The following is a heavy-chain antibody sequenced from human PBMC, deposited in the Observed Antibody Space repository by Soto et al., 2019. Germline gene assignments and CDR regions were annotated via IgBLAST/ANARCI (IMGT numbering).Heavy chain of an antibody. D-gene: IGHD6-13*01. CDR3: AKIGSSSWYTWAFDV. V-gene: IGHV3-7*03. J-gene: IGHJ3*01. CDR1: GFTFSNYW. Sequence: PGGSLRLSCAASGFTFSNYWMNWVRQAPGKGLEWVANIKEDESEKYYVDSVKGRFTISRDNAKNSLYLQMNSLRAEDTAVYYCAKIGSSSWYTWAFDVWGQGTMVTVSS. CDR2: IKEDESEK.